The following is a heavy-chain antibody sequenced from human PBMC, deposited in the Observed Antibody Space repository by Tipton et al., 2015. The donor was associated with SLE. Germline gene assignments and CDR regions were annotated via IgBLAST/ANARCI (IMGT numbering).Heavy chain of an antibody. CDR3: ARGKSSIFCNGGVVFAH. D-gene: IGHD2-21*01. Sequence: TLSLTCTVSGVSISSRDYWSWVRQPPGEGLEWIGDISHSGNTTYNPSLRRRVTISVNKSKHQFSLRLNSLTDADTAMYFCARGKSSIFCNGGVVFAHWGQGSLGTGSS. CDR1: GVSISSRDY. V-gene: IGHV4-4*01. CDR2: ISHSGNT. J-gene: IGHJ5*02.